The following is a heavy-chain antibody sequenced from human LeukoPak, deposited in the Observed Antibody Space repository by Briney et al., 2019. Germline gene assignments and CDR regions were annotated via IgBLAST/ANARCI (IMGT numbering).Heavy chain of an antibody. CDR3: ARDPVYSSSWYPYYYYYGMDV. CDR1: GGSISSYY. D-gene: IGHD6-13*01. CDR2: IYYSGST. J-gene: IGHJ6*02. Sequence: SETLSLTCTVSGGSISSYYWSWIRRPPGKGLEWLGYIYYSGSTNYNPSLKSRVTISVDTSKNQFSLKLSSVTAADTAVYYCARDPVYSSSWYPYYYYYGMDVWGQGTTVTVSS. V-gene: IGHV4-59*01.